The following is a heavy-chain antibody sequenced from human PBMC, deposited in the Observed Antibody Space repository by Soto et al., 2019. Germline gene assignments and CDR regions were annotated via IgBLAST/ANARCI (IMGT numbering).Heavy chain of an antibody. CDR3: ARVRTASRRPSGYYFDY. D-gene: IGHD3-10*01. V-gene: IGHV4-30-4*01. Sequence: QVQLQESGPGLVKPSQTLSLTCTVSGGSISSGDYYWSWIRQPPGKGLEWIGYIYYSGSTYYNPSLKSRVTISVDTSKNQFSLKLSSVTAADTAVYYCARVRTASRRPSGYYFDYWGQGTLVTVSS. CDR1: GGSISSGDYY. J-gene: IGHJ4*02. CDR2: IYYSGST.